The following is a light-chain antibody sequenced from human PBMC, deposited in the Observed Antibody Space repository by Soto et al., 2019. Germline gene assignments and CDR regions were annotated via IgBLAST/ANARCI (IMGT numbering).Light chain of an antibody. V-gene: IGKV3-20*01. CDR1: QSVSSSY. J-gene: IGKJ5*01. Sequence: EIVLTQAPGTLTLSPGERSTLSCRASQSVSSSYLAWYQQKPGQAPRLLINGASSRATGIPDRLSGSGSGTDFTLTISRLEPEDFAVYYCQQYGTSPTSTFAQGTRLEIK. CDR3: QQYGTSPTST. CDR2: GAS.